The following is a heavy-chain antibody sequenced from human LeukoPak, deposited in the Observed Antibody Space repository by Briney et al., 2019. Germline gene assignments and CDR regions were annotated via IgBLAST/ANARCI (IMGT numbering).Heavy chain of an antibody. CDR1: GYTFTSYD. Sequence: ASVKVSCKASGYTFTSYDINWVRQATGQGLEWMGWMNPNSGNTGYAQKFQGRVTITRDTSANTAYMELSSLRSEDTAVFYCASVFRGSPVLDAFDFWGQGTVVTVSS. CDR2: MNPNSGNT. CDR3: ASVFRGSPVLDAFDF. V-gene: IGHV1-8*01. D-gene: IGHD3-10*01. J-gene: IGHJ3*01.